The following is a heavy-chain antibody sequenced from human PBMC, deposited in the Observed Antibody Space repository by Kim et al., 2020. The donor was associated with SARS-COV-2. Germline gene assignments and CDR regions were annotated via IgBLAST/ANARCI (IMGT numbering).Heavy chain of an antibody. CDR1: GFRLSDYE. CDR2: ISPKTGKP. J-gene: IGHJ5*02. Sequence: ASVKVSCKASGFRLSDYEINWVRQAPGLGLQWMGWISPKTGKPTYAQGFTGRFVFSWDTSVTTAFLEINSLEPEDTAVFYCARDPSINHHDLWVQGTLVT. CDR3: ARDPSINHHDL. V-gene: IGHV7-4-1*02.